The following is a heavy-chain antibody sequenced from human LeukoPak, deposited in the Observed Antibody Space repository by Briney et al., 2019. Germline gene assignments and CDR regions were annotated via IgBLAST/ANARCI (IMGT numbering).Heavy chain of an antibody. CDR1: GGSISSYY. V-gene: IGHV4-59*01. J-gene: IGHJ6*02. CDR2: IYYSGST. D-gene: IGHD6-19*01. CDR3: ARDVKSSGYNYYGMDV. Sequence: KPSETLSLTCTVSGGSISSYYWSWIRQPPGKGLEWIGYIYYSGSTNYNPSLKSRVTISVDTSKNQFSLKLSSVTAADTAVYCCARDVKSSGYNYYGMDVWGQGTTVTVSS.